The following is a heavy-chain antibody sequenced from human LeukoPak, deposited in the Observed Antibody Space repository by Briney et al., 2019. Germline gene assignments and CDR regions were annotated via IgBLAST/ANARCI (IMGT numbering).Heavy chain of an antibody. CDR1: GFTVSDNY. CDR3: ARAPYDILTGSYFDY. Sequence: GGSLRLSCAAFGFTVSDNYMSWVRQSPGKGLEWVSGIYSDDTTHYADSVKGRFTISRDNSKNTVYLQISSLRVEDTAVYFCARAPYDILTGSYFDYWGQGTLVTVSS. V-gene: IGHV3-53*01. CDR2: IYSDDTT. D-gene: IGHD3-9*01. J-gene: IGHJ4*02.